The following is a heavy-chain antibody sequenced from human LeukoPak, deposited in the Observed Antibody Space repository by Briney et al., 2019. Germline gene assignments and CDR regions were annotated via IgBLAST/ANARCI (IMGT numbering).Heavy chain of an antibody. CDR3: ATVPERRFLEWLPLVY. V-gene: IGHV1-2*02. Sequence: ASVKVSCKASGYTFTGYYVHWVRQAPGQGLEWMGWINPNGAGTNYAQKFQGRVTMTRDTSISTAYMELSRLRSDDTAVYYCATVPERRFLEWLPLVYWGQGTLVTVSS. CDR1: GYTFTGYY. D-gene: IGHD3-3*01. J-gene: IGHJ4*02. CDR2: INPNGAGT.